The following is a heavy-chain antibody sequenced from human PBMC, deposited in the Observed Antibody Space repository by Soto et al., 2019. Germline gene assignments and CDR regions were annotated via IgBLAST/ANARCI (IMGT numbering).Heavy chain of an antibody. V-gene: IGHV4-30-4*01. D-gene: IGHD3-22*01. J-gene: IGHJ6*02. Sequence: SETLSLTCTFSGDSIISGDYYWSWIRQPPGKGLEWIGYIYYSGSTYYNPSLKSRVTISVDTSKNQFSLKLSSVTAADTAVYYCARGDYYDSSGYFPGGMDVWGQGPRSPSP. CDR3: ARGDYYDSSGYFPGGMDV. CDR1: GDSIISGDYY. CDR2: IYYSGST.